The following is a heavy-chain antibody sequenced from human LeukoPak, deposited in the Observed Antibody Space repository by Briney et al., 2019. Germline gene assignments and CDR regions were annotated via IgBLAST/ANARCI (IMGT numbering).Heavy chain of an antibody. CDR2: ISYDGNNK. J-gene: IGHJ4*02. V-gene: IGHV3-30-3*02. Sequence: GGSLRLSCAASGFTFSTYALHWVRQAPGKGLEWVAVISYDGNNKYYADSVKGRFTISRDNSKNTLYLQMNSLKTEDTAVYFCAKRAGSQKQDYYFDCWGQGTLVTVSS. D-gene: IGHD1-26*01. CDR1: GFTFSTYA. CDR3: AKRAGSQKQDYYFDC.